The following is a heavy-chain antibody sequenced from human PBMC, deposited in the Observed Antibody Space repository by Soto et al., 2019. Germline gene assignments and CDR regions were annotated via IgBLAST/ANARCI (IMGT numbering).Heavy chain of an antibody. CDR3: ARPARYCSSTSCLYYFDY. CDR2: IDPSDSYT. D-gene: IGHD2-2*01. CDR1: GYSFTSYW. Sequence: PGESLKISCQGSGYSFTSYWISWVRQMPGKGLEWMGRIDPSDSYTNYSPSFQGHVTISADKSISTAYLQWSSLKASDTAMYYCARPARYCSSTSCLYYFDYWGQGTLVTVSS. V-gene: IGHV5-10-1*01. J-gene: IGHJ4*02.